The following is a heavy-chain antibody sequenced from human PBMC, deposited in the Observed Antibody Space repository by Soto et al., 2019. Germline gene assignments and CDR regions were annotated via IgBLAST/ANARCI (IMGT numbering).Heavy chain of an antibody. V-gene: IGHV4-31*11. CDR2: IYYSGST. D-gene: IGHD3-3*01. CDR3: ARVRRITIFGVVTATFDY. CDR1: GGSFSGYY. Sequence: SETLSLTCAVYGGSFSGYYWSWIRQHPGKGLEWIGYIYYSGSTYYNPSLKSRVTISVDTSKNQFSLKLSSVTAADTAVYYCARVRRITIFGVVTATFDYWGQGTLVTVS. J-gene: IGHJ4*02.